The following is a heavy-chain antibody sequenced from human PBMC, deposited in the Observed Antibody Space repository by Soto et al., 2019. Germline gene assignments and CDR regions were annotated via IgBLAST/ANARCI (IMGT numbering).Heavy chain of an antibody. CDR3: AKDLSRGQCDY. CDR2: IKTDGTVT. Sequence: GGSLSLSYAPSGFTFRSYWMHWVRQDAGKGLLWVSSIKTDGTVTQYADSVKGRFPVSRDNAKNTLYLQMNSLSAVFTAVYYCAKDLSRGQCDYWG. CDR1: GFTFRSYW. V-gene: IGHV3-74*03. J-gene: IGHJ4*01. D-gene: IGHD3-10*01.